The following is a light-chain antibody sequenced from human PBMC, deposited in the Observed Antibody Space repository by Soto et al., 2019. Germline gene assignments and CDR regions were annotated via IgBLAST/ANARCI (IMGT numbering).Light chain of an antibody. CDR1: QSVLRSSDNKNL. CDR3: HHYYTVPVT. J-gene: IGKJ4*01. CDR2: WAS. V-gene: IGKV4-1*01. Sequence: DIVMIQSPDSLAVSLGERATINCRSSQSVLRSSDNKNLLAWYQHKPGQPPRLLFYWASTRGSGVPDRFSASGSWTDFTLTISSLQAEDVAVYYCHHYYTVPVTFGGGTKVDIK.